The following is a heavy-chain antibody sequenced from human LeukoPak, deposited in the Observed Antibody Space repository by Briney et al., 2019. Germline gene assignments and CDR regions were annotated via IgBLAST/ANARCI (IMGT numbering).Heavy chain of an antibody. CDR3: ARGVGAFEI. Sequence: GGSLRLSCAASGFTFSLYSMNWVRQAPGKGLEWVSYISGSSTIDHADSVKGRFTISRDNAKNSLYLQMNSLRAEDTAAYYCARGVGAFEIWGQGTMVTVSS. V-gene: IGHV3-48*01. CDR1: GFTFSLYS. D-gene: IGHD3-3*01. CDR2: ISGSSTI. J-gene: IGHJ3*02.